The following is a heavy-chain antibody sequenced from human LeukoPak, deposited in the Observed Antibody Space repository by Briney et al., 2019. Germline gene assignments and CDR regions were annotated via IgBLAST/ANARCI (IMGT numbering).Heavy chain of an antibody. CDR3: ARDMNPDAFDI. J-gene: IGHJ3*02. CDR1: GGSISSGSYY. D-gene: IGHD3-16*01. Sequence: SETLSLTCTVSGGSISSGSYYWSWIRQPAGKGLEWIGRVYTSGSTNYNPSLKSRVTISVDTSKNQFSLKLSSVTAADTAVYYCARDMNPDAFDIWGQGTTVTVSS. CDR2: VYTSGST. V-gene: IGHV4-61*02.